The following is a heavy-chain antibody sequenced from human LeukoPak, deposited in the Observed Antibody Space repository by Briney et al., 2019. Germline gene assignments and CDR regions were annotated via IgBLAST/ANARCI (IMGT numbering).Heavy chain of an antibody. D-gene: IGHD3-22*01. Sequence: GGSLRLSCAASGFTVSSNYMSWVRQAPVKGLEWVSVIYSGGSTYYADSVKGRFTISRDNSKNSLYLQMNSLRAEDTAVYYCARAQMGVYYYDSSGYYYFYFDYWGQGTLVTVSS. CDR1: GFTVSSNY. J-gene: IGHJ4*02. CDR3: ARAQMGVYYYDSSGYYYFYFDY. CDR2: IYSGGST. V-gene: IGHV3-66*01.